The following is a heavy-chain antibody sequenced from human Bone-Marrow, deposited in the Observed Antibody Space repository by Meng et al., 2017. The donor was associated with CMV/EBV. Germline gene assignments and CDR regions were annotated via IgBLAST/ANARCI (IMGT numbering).Heavy chain of an antibody. J-gene: IGHJ4*02. Sequence: GESLKISCAASGFTFRTYNMNWVRQAPGKGLEWVSSITSSSDYVRYAGSVKGRFTISRDNAKNALYLQMNNVRAEDTAVYYCARVGPRVTFVGFSFDFWGLGTRVTGYS. CDR3: ARVGPRVTFVGFSFDF. CDR1: GFTFRTYN. CDR2: ITSSSDYV. V-gene: IGHV3-21*01. D-gene: IGHD3/OR15-3a*01.